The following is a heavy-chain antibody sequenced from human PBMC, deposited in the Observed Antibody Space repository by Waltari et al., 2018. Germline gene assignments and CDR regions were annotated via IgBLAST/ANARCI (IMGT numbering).Heavy chain of an antibody. CDR3: AKRIVGGPFDV. CDR1: GGSFGTYG. CDR2: IIPIVGTP. V-gene: IGHV1-69*12. D-gene: IGHD1-26*01. Sequence: QVHLVQSGAEVRKPGSSVKVSCEASGGSFGTYGISWVRQAPGQGLEWMAGIIPIVGTPNYAQKFQGRVTVAADELTTTVYMELSSLRSDDTAVYFCAKRIVGGPFDVWGQGTMVTVSS. J-gene: IGHJ3*01.